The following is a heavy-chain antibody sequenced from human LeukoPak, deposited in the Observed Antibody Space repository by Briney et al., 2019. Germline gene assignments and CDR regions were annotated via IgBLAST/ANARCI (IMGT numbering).Heavy chain of an antibody. J-gene: IGHJ3*02. CDR1: GGSFSGYY. Sequence: KPSETLSLTCAVYGGSFSGYYWSWIRQPPGKGLEWIGEINHSGSTNYNPSLKSRVTISVDTSKSQFSLKLNSVTAADTAVYYCARHDDHYNSDDAFDIWGQGTMVTVSS. V-gene: IGHV4-34*01. CDR3: ARHDDHYNSDDAFDI. D-gene: IGHD3-22*01. CDR2: INHSGST.